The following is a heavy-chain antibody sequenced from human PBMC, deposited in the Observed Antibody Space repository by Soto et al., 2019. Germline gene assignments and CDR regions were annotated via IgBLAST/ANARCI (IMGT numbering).Heavy chain of an antibody. J-gene: IGHJ6*02. Sequence: GESLKISCKGSGYTFTDCWIAWVRQMAGKGLEWMGMIYCGASGTRNSPSFQGQVTMSVDKPISTAFLQWSRLKASDTAMYYTARAKRSIAYYYGMDVWGHWPTVTVS. CDR2: IYCGASGT. CDR1: GYTFTDCW. D-gene: IGHD2-15*01. V-gene: IGHV5-51*04. CDR3: ARAKRSIAYYYGMDV.